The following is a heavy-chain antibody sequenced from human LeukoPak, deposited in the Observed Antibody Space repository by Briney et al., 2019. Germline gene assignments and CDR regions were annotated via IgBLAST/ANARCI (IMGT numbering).Heavy chain of an antibody. V-gene: IGHV4-4*07. D-gene: IGHD3-22*01. CDR1: GASISSYS. CDR3: AREARLLLPRGNELLDIVDY. Sequence: SETLSLTCSVSGASISSYSWNWIRQPAGKGLEWIGRMSASGTTVYNSSLEGRVIMSVGPSNRQFSLRLSSVTAADTAVYYCAREARLLLPRGNELLDIVDYWGQGTLVTVSS. CDR2: MSASGTT. J-gene: IGHJ4*02.